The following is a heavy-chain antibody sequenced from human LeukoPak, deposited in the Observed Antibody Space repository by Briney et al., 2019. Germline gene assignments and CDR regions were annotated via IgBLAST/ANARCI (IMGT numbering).Heavy chain of an antibody. D-gene: IGHD3-10*01. Sequence: PGGSLRLSCAASGFTFSSYWMSWVRQAPGKGLEWVSYVSSSGSTIYYADSVKGRFTISRDNAKNSLYLQMNSLRAEDTAVYYCAKLSDGSGSYFDPWGQGTLVTVSS. J-gene: IGHJ5*02. CDR3: AKLSDGSGSYFDP. V-gene: IGHV3-48*04. CDR1: GFTFSSYW. CDR2: VSSSGSTI.